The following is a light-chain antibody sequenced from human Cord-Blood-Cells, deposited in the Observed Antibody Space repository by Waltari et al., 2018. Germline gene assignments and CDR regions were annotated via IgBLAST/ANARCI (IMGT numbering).Light chain of an antibody. CDR2: CAS. V-gene: IGKV3-20*01. J-gene: IGKJ3*01. CDR3: QQYGSSPT. Sequence: EIVLTQSPGPLSLSPGERATLSCRASQSVSSSYLAWYQQKPGQAPRLLIYCASSRATGIPDRFSGSGSGTDFTLTISRLEPEDFAVYYCQQYGSSPTFGPWTKVDIK. CDR1: QSVSSSY.